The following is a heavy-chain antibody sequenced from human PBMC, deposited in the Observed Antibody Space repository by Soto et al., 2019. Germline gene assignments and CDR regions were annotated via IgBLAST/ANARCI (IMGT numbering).Heavy chain of an antibody. CDR1: GGTFSSYA. CDR2: IIPIFGTA. CDR3: AKNPENYYYGMDV. Sequence: QVQLVQSGAEVKKPGSSVKVSCKASGGTFSSYAISWVRQAPGQGLEWMGGIIPIFGTADYAQKFQGRVTITADESTRKAYVELSSLRSEDTAVYYCAKNPENYYYGMDVWGQGTTVTVSS. V-gene: IGHV1-69*12. J-gene: IGHJ6*02.